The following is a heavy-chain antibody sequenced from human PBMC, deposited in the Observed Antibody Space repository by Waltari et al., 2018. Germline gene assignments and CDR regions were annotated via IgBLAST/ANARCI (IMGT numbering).Heavy chain of an antibody. D-gene: IGHD6-19*01. V-gene: IGHV3-21*02. CDR2: IGSSSSFM. J-gene: IGHJ6*02. CDR3: AREGAEQWVVEDYGMDV. CDR1: GFKFSAYA. Sequence: EVQLVESGGGLVKPGGSLGLSCVASGFKFSAYAMNWVRQAPGKGLEGVSSIGSSSSFMDYADSVRGRFTVSRDNAKNTLYLQMDTLRAEDTAVYYCAREGAEQWVVEDYGMDVWGQGTTVTVSS.